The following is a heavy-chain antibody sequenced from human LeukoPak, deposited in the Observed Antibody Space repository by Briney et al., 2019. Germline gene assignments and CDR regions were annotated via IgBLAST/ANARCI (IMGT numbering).Heavy chain of an antibody. CDR1: GVTFSSHW. J-gene: IGHJ3*02. Sequence: GGSLRLTCAASGVTFSSHWGSWSRQAPGKGLEWVGRIKRKTDGGTTDYTAPVKGRFTISRDDSKNTVHLQMNSLKTEDTAVYSCATTARLDAFDIWGQGTMVTVSS. CDR2: IKRKTDGGTT. V-gene: IGHV3-15*01. CDR3: ATTARLDAFDI.